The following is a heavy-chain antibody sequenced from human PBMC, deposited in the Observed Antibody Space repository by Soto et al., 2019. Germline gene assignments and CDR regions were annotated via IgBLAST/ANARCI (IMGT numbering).Heavy chain of an antibody. J-gene: IGHJ4*02. V-gene: IGHV1-2*02. CDR2: INAHSGGT. D-gene: IGHD1-26*01. Sequence: GASVKVSCKASGFSFTGYYIHWLRQAPGQGLEWMGWINAHSGGTEYAQKFQGRVTLTRDTSISTAYLELNRLTSDDTAVYYCSRLGIVVTKEDYWGQGTLVTVSS. CDR1: GFSFTGYY. CDR3: SRLGIVVTKEDY.